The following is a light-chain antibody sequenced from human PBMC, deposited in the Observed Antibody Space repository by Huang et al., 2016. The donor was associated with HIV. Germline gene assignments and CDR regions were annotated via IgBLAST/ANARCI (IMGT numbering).Light chain of an antibody. Sequence: IQLTQSPSSLSASVGDRVTITCRASQGIRSYLAWYQQKPGKVPKLLIHAASTLQSEVPSRFSGSGSGTDFTLTISNLQPEDFATYYCQQLNSYPLTFGGGTKVEIK. V-gene: IGKV1-9*01. J-gene: IGKJ4*01. CDR1: QGIRSY. CDR3: QQLNSYPLT. CDR2: AAS.